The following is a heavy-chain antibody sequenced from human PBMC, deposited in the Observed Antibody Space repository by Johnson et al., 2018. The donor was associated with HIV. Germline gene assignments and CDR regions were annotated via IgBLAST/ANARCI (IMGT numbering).Heavy chain of an antibody. CDR1: GFTFDDYG. J-gene: IGHJ3*02. Sequence: MQLVESGGRVVRPGESLRLSCAASGFTFDDYGMSWVRQAPGTGLEWVSGIGTAGDTYYPGSVTGRFTISRENAKNSLYLQMNSLRAEDTALYYCAKGIAARPPGDAFDIWGQGTMVTVSS. CDR3: AKGIAARPPGDAFDI. CDR2: IGTAGDT. V-gene: IGHV3-20*04. D-gene: IGHD6-6*01.